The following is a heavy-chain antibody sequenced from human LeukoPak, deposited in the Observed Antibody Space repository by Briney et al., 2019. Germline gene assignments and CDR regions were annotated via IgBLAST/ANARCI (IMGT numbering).Heavy chain of an antibody. Sequence: GGSLRLSCAASGFTFSSYAMSWVRQAPGKGLEWVSAISGSGGSTYYADSVKGRFTISRDNSKNTLFLQMNSLRAEDTAVYYCAKETYSSGWYPYFDYWGQGTLVTVSS. J-gene: IGHJ4*02. CDR3: AKETYSSGWYPYFDY. CDR2: ISGSGGST. CDR1: GFTFSSYA. V-gene: IGHV3-23*01. D-gene: IGHD6-19*01.